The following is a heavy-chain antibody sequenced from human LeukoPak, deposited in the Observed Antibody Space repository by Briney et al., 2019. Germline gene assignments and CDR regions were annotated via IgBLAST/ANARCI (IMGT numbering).Heavy chain of an antibody. Sequence: GGSLRLSCAASGFTFSTYNMNWVRQAPGKGLEWVSYISSSGSTKYYADSVKGRFTISRDNVKNSLFLQMNSLSDEDTAVYYCARDDPYSSGWYIVFDIWGQGTMVTVSS. V-gene: IGHV3-48*02. CDR1: GFTFSTYN. J-gene: IGHJ3*02. CDR3: ARDDPYSSGWYIVFDI. CDR2: ISSSGSTK. D-gene: IGHD6-19*01.